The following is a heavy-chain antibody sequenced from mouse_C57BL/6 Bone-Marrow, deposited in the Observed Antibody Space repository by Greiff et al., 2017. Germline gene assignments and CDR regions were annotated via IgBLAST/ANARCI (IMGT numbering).Heavy chain of an antibody. D-gene: IGHD2-10*02. Sequence: VQLQQSGAELARPGASVKMSCKASGYTFTSYTMHWVKQRPGQGLEWIGYINPSSGYTKYNQKFKDKATLTADKSSSTAYMQLSSLTSEDSAVYYGARWAVLVRNWYFDVWGTGTTVTVSS. CDR1: GYTFTSYT. V-gene: IGHV1-4*01. J-gene: IGHJ1*03. CDR3: ARWAVLVRNWYFDV. CDR2: INPSSGYT.